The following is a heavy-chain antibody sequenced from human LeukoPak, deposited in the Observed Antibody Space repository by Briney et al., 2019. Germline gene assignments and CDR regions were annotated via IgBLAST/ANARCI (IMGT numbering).Heavy chain of an antibody. CDR3: ARALYTYGDFDGFDY. V-gene: IGHV4-31*03. CDR1: GGSLISGGYY. Sequence: PSETLSLTCSVSGGSLISGGYYWSWIRQHPGKGLEWIGYIYYSGTTYYNPSLKSRLTISVDTSKNQFSLELRSVTAADTAVYYCARALYTYGDFDGFDYWGQGTLVTVSS. CDR2: IYYSGTT. D-gene: IGHD5-18*01. J-gene: IGHJ4*02.